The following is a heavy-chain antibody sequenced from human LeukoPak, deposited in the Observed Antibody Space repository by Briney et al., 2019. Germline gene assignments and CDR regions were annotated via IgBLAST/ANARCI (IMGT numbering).Heavy chain of an antibody. CDR3: AQEVVVVAATVGYYYYYMDV. J-gene: IGHJ6*03. Sequence: SETLSLTCTVSGGSISSGGCYWSWIRQHPGKGLEWVGYIYYSGSTYYNPSLKSRVTISVDTSKNQFSLKLSSVTAADTAVYYCAQEVVVVAATVGYYYYYMDVWGKGTTVTVSS. V-gene: IGHV4-31*03. CDR1: GGSISSGGCY. CDR2: IYYSGST. D-gene: IGHD2-15*01.